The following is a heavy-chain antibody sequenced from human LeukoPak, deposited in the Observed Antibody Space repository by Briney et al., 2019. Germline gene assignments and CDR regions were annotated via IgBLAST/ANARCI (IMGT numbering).Heavy chain of an antibody. Sequence: GGSLRLSCAASGFIFTNYFMSWVRQAPGKGLEWVANIKQDGSEKYYVDSVKGRFTISRDNAKNSLYLQMNSLRAEDTAVYYCARESRGVVWFGELSTDGAGTNYWGQGTLVTVSS. CDR2: IKQDGSEK. CDR1: GFIFTNYF. V-gene: IGHV3-7*03. D-gene: IGHD3-10*01. J-gene: IGHJ4*02. CDR3: ARESRGVVWFGELSTDGAGTNY.